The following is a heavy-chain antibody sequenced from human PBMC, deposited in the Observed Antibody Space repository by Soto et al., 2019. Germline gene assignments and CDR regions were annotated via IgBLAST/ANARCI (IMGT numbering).Heavy chain of an antibody. Sequence: HPGGSLRLSCAASGFTCSSYDMSWVRQAPGKGLEWVSTILVGGSTHYPDSVKGRFTISRDNSKNTAFLQMNSLTAGDTAVYYCAKATATGGGAFDICGQGTVVTVSS. D-gene: IGHD2-8*02. CDR1: GFTCSSYD. J-gene: IGHJ3*02. CDR2: ILVGGST. CDR3: AKATATGGGAFDI. V-gene: IGHV3-23*01.